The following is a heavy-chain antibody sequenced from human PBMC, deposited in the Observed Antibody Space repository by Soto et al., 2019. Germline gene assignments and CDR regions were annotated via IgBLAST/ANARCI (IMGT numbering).Heavy chain of an antibody. J-gene: IGHJ6*03. CDR3: ARGWFGPDV. V-gene: IGHV3-74*01. CDR1: EFTFSGRS. CDR2: IDKVGTDS. Sequence: EVQLVESGGGLVQPGGSLSLSCAASEFTFSGRSVHWVRQAPGKGLVWVSGIDKVGTDSTYADSVKGRFTSSRDNAKNTVYLQMNRLRVEDTAVDYCARGWFGPDVWGKGTTVTVSS. D-gene: IGHD3-10*01.